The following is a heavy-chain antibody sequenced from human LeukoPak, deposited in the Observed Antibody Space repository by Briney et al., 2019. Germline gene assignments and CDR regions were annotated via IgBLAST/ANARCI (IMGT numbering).Heavy chain of an antibody. CDR1: GFTFSSYA. J-gene: IGHJ3*02. V-gene: IGHV3-30*04. D-gene: IGHD1-26*01. Sequence: PGGSLRLSCAASGFTFSSYAMHWVRQAPDKGLEWVAVISYDGSNKYYADSVKGRFTISRDNSKNTLYLQMNSLRAEDTAVYYCARDFGGGSYFGAFDIWGQGTMVTVSS. CDR3: ARDFGGGSYFGAFDI. CDR2: ISYDGSNK.